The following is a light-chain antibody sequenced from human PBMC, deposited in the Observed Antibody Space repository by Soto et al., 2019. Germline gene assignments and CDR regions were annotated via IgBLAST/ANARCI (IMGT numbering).Light chain of an antibody. CDR1: QSITEK. CDR2: GAS. Sequence: IVMTQSPDTLSVSPGERATLSCRASQSITEKVVWYQQKPGQAPRLLIYGASSRATGIPDRFSGSGSGTDFTLTISRLEPEDFAVYYCQQYGSSPRTFGQGTKVDIK. J-gene: IGKJ1*01. CDR3: QQYGSSPRT. V-gene: IGKV3-20*01.